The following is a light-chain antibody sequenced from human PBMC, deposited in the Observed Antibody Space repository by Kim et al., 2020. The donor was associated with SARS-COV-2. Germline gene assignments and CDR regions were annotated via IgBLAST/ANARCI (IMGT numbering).Light chain of an antibody. CDR3: AGWEDSMNAWV. J-gene: IGLJ3*02. CDR2: MSD. CDR1: SFNIGSNT. V-gene: IGLV1-44*01. Sequence: GQRVTIPSSGRSFNIGSNTVSCFQHHQRPAPRLLVDMSDQRPAGVPDRFSGSESGTSASLAISGLQSEDEDDYYCAGWEDSMNAWVFGGGTQLTVL.